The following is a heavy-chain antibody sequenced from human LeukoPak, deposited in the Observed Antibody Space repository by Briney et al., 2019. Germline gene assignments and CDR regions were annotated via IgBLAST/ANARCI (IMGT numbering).Heavy chain of an antibody. J-gene: IGHJ5*02. CDR3: ARGLIAAAGYNWFDP. D-gene: IGHD6-13*01. CDR2: MNPNSGNT. Sequence: ASVKVSCKPSGYTFTSYDINWVRQATGQGLEWMGWMNPNSGNTGYAQKFQGRVNMTRNTSISTAYMELSSLRSEDTAVYYCARGLIAAAGYNWFDPWGQGTLVTVSS. V-gene: IGHV1-8*01. CDR1: GYTFTSYD.